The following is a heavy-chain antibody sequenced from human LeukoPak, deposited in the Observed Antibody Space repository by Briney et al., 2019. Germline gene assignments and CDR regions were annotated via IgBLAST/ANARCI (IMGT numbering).Heavy chain of an antibody. CDR3: ARLPDVSGWPFDY. D-gene: IGHD6-19*01. J-gene: IGHJ4*02. CDR1: DDSISRDF. Sequence: SETLSLTCTASDDSISRDFWTWIRQPPGKGLEWIGYIRYSGRTGYNPSLKSRVTISIQTSKNQFSLKLTSVTAADTAIYYCARLPDVSGWPFDYWGQGILVTVSS. CDR2: IRYSGRT. V-gene: IGHV4-59*01.